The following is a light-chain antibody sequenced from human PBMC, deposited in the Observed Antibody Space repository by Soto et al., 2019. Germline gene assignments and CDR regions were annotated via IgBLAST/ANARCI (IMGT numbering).Light chain of an antibody. CDR1: HDIGNS. V-gene: IGKV1-27*01. J-gene: IGKJ3*01. CDR2: AAS. CDR3: QKYNGAPPLFT. Sequence: DIQMTQSPSSLSASVGDRVTITCRAGHDIGNSLAWYQQKPGQVPKLVIFAASTLQSGVPSRFSGSGSGTDFTLPINSPQPGDVATFYCQKYNGAPPLFTFGPGTKVDIK.